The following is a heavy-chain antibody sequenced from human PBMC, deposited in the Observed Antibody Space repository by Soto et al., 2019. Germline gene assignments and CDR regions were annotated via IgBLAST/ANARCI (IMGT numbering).Heavy chain of an antibody. V-gene: IGHV3-23*01. CDR3: AKSSYYDFWSGPDY. CDR1: GFTFSSYA. CDR2: ISGSGGST. J-gene: IGHJ4*02. Sequence: GGSLRLSCAASGFTFSSYAMSWVRQAPGKGLEWVSAISGSGGSTYYADSVKGRFTISRDNSKNTLYLQMNSLRAEDTAVYYCAKSSYYDFWSGPDYWGQGTLVTVSS. D-gene: IGHD3-3*01.